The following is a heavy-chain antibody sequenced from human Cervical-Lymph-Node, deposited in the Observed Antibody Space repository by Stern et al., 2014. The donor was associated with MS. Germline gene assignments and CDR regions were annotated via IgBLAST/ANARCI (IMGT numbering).Heavy chain of an antibody. CDR1: GGSIRGYF. CDR3: ARGEVDPSYHSDSSGYHQGGNWFDP. D-gene: IGHD3-22*01. CDR2: IYYSGHT. J-gene: IGHJ5*02. V-gene: IGHV4-59*01. Sequence: QVQLQESGPGLVKPSETLSLTCTVSGGSIRGYFWTWIRQPPGTGLEWIGYIYYSGHTNYNPSLKSRVTISVDTSKNQLSLKLTSVTAADTAIYYCARGEVDPSYHSDSSGYHQGGNWFDPWGQGILVTVSA.